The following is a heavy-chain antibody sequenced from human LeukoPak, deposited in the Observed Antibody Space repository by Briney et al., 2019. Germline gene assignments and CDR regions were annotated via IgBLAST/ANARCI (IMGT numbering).Heavy chain of an antibody. CDR2: ISAYNGNT. CDR3: ARDFSVELLWMDGMDV. V-gene: IGHV1-18*01. CDR1: GYTFTSYG. Sequence: ASVKVSCKASGYTFTSYGISWVRQAPGQGLEWMGWISAYNGNTNYAQKLQGRVTMTTDTSTSTAYMELRSLRSDDTAVYYCARDFSVELLWMDGMDVWGRGTTVTVSS. J-gene: IGHJ6*02. D-gene: IGHD1-26*01.